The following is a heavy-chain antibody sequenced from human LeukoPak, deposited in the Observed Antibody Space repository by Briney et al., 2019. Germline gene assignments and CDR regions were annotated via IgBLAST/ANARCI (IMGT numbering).Heavy chain of an antibody. Sequence: SETLSLTCTVSGGSISSYYWSWIRQPPGKGLEWIGYIYYTGSTNYNPSLKSRVTISVDTSKNQFSLKLSSVTAADTAVYYCARGVDCSSTSCSPDYWGQGTLVTVSS. J-gene: IGHJ4*02. V-gene: IGHV4-59*01. D-gene: IGHD2-2*01. CDR1: GGSISSYY. CDR2: IYYTGST. CDR3: ARGVDCSSTSCSPDY.